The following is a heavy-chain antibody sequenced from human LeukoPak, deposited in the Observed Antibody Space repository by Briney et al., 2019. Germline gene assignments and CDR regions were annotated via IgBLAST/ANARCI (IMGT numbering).Heavy chain of an antibody. CDR3: ARDVGTVTTI. CDR1: GYTFTGYS. D-gene: IGHD4-11*01. Sequence: ASVKVSCKASGYTFTGYSMHWVRQAPGQGLEWMGWINPSSGATNFAQKFQGRVTMTWDTSLSTAYMELSSLRSDDTAVYYCARDVGTVTTIWGQGTLVTVSA. J-gene: IGHJ4*02. CDR2: INPSSGAT. V-gene: IGHV1-2*02.